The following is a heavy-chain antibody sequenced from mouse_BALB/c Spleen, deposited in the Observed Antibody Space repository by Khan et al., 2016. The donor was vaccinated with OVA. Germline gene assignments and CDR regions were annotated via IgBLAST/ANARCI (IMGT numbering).Heavy chain of an antibody. J-gene: IGHJ2*01. V-gene: IGHV1-4*01. CDR1: GYTFTSYT. Sequence: QVQLQQSGAELVKPGASVKMSCKASGYTFTSYTMHWVKQRPGQGLEWIGYINPSSGYTKYNQKFKDKATLTADKSSSTAYMQLSSLTAEDSSVYYCARKRKRVYYWGQGTTLTVSS. CDR2: INPSSGYT. CDR3: ARKRKRVYY.